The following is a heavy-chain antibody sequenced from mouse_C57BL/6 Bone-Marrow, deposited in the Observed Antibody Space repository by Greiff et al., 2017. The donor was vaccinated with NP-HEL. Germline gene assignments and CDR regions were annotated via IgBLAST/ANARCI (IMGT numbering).Heavy chain of an antibody. Sequence: QVQLQQSGAELVRPGASVKLSCKASGYTFTDYYINWVKQRPGQGLEWIARIYPGSGNTYYNEKFKGKATLTAEKSSSTAYMQLSSLTSEDSAVYFCARWDYDGGAWFAYWGQGTLVTVSA. CDR2: IYPGSGNT. D-gene: IGHD2-4*01. V-gene: IGHV1-76*01. CDR3: ARWDYDGGAWFAY. CDR1: GYTFTDYY. J-gene: IGHJ3*01.